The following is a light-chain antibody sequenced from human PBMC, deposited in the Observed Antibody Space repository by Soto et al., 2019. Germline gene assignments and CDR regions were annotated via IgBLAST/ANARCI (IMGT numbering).Light chain of an antibody. V-gene: IGLV2-14*01. J-gene: IGLJ2*01. CDR1: SSDVGGYNY. CDR3: SSYTRTSPLV. CDR2: EVS. Sequence: QSALTQPASVSGSPGQSITISCTGTSSDVGGYNYVSWYQQHPGNAPKLLIYEVSNRPSGVSNRFSGSKSGNTASLTISGLQAEDEAYYYCSSYTRTSPLVFGGGTKVTVL.